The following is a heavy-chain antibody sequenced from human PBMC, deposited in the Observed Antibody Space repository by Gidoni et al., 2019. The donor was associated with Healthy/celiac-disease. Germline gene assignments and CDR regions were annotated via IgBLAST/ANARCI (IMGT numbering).Heavy chain of an antibody. V-gene: IGHV4-30-4*01. CDR3: ARAVPAAFGPPYYYYSGMDV. CDR2: LYYSGST. D-gene: IGHD2-2*01. J-gene: IGHJ6*02. Sequence: QVQLQEAGPGQVKPAQTMSLNCTVSGGSSSSGDDYGSWIRQPPGKGLEWIGSLYYSGSTYSNPSLKCRVTISVDPSTNQFSLKLSSVTAADTAVYYCARAVPAAFGPPYYYYSGMDVWGQGTTVTVSS. CDR1: GGSSSSGDDY.